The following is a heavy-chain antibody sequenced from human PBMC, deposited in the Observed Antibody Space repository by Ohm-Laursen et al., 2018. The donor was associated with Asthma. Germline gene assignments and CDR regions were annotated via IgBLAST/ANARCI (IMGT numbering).Heavy chain of an antibody. CDR3: AKDWSSGWSWGAFDI. V-gene: IGHV3-53*01. Sequence: SLRLSCTASGFIVSTKFMIWVRQAPGKGLDWVSVIFGSTGTNYADSVKGRFTISRDNSKNTIYLQMNSLRAEDTAVYYCAKDWSSGWSWGAFDIWGQGTMVTVSS. D-gene: IGHD6-19*01. J-gene: IGHJ3*02. CDR1: GFIVSTKF. CDR2: IFGSTGT.